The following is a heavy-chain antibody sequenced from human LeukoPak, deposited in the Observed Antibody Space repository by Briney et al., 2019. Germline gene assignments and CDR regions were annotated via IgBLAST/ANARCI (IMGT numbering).Heavy chain of an antibody. J-gene: IGHJ2*01. V-gene: IGHV4-59*11. Sequence: SETLSLTCTVSGGSISSHCWSWIRQPPGKGLEWIAYIFYSGSTNYNPSLRNRVTISVDTSKNQFSLKLSSVTAADTAVYYCARVGYSSGWSHFDLWGRGTLVTVSS. CDR1: GGSISSHC. D-gene: IGHD6-19*01. CDR3: ARVGYSSGWSHFDL. CDR2: IFYSGST.